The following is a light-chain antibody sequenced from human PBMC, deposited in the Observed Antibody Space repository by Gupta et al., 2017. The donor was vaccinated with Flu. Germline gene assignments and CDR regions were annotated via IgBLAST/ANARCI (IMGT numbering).Light chain of an antibody. Sequence: DIVMTQSPATLSVSPGERATLSCRASQGVSSNLAWYQQKPGQAPRLLIYGASTRATGIPARFSGSGSGTEFTLTISSLQSEDFAVYYCQQYNNWPQTFGQGTKVEIK. CDR2: GAS. V-gene: IGKV3-15*01. CDR3: QQYNNWPQT. J-gene: IGKJ1*01. CDR1: QGVSSN.